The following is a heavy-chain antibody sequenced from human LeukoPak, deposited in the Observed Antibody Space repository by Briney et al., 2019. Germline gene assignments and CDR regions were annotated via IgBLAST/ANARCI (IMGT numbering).Heavy chain of an antibody. CDR3: TKLRAAMVNSVDY. CDR2: ISSSGDST. J-gene: IGHJ4*02. V-gene: IGHV3-23*01. D-gene: IGHD5-18*01. Sequence: GGSLRLSCAASGFTFSSYGMSWVRQAPGKGLEWVSTISSSGDSTFYANSVKGRFTISRDNSKNTLSLQINSLRAEDTAVYYCTKLRAAMVNSVDYWGQGTLVTVSS. CDR1: GFTFSSYG.